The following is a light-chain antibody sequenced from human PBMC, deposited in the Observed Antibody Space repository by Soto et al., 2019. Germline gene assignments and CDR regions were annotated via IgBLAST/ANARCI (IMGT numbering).Light chain of an antibody. CDR3: QQSSNYPWT. V-gene: IGKV1-5*03. Sequence: DIQMTQSPSTLSASVGDRVSITCRASQTISYYLAWYQQKPGRDPKLLIYEASKLESGVPSRFSGSGFGTEFTVTISGLQPDDFATYYWQQSSNYPWTFGQGTKVEVK. CDR1: QTISYY. J-gene: IGKJ1*01. CDR2: EAS.